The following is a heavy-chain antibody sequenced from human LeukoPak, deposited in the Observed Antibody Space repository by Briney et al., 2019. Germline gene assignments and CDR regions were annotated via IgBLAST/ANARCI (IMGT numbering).Heavy chain of an antibody. J-gene: IGHJ4*02. CDR2: IYTSGST. Sequence: SQTLSLTCGVSGGSISSGSYYWSWIRQPAGKGLEWIGRIYTSGSTNYNPSLRSRVTMSVDTSKNQFSLKLSSVTAADTAVYYCAREGVAAAGRASDYWGQGTLVTVSS. V-gene: IGHV4-61*02. CDR3: AREGVAAAGRASDY. CDR1: GGSISSGSYY. D-gene: IGHD6-13*01.